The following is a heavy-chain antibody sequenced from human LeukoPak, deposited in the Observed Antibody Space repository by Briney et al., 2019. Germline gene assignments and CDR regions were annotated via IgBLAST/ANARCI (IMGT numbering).Heavy chain of an antibody. Sequence: GRSLRLSCAASGFIFSDYGMHWVRQAPGKGLEWVTFITYDGNNKYYTDSVKGRFTISRDISKNTLYLQMNSLRPEDTAVYYCAKEGTMSSGTRDLDYWGQGTLVTVSS. D-gene: IGHD1-1*01. V-gene: IGHV3-30*19. CDR3: AKEGTMSSGTRDLDY. CDR2: ITYDGNNK. J-gene: IGHJ4*02. CDR1: GFIFSDYG.